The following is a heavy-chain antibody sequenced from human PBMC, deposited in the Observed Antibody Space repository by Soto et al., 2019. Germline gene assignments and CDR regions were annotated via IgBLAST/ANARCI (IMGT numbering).Heavy chain of an antibody. J-gene: IGHJ6*02. D-gene: IGHD3-9*01. V-gene: IGHV3-73*01. CDR3: TRIDFTYFETYYYYGMDV. Sequence: QLGGSLRLSCAASGFTFSGSAMHWVRQASGKGLEWVGRIRSKANSYATAYAASVKGRFTISRDDSKNTAYLQMNSLKTEDTAVYYCTRIDFTYFETYYYYGMDVWGQGTTVTVSS. CDR2: IRSKANSYAT. CDR1: GFTFSGSA.